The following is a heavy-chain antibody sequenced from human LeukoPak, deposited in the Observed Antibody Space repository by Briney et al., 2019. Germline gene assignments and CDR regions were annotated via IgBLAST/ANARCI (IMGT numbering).Heavy chain of an antibody. V-gene: IGHV1-18*04. Sequence: GASVKVSCKXSGYTFTGYYMHWVRQAPGQGLEWMGWISAYNGNTNYSQKLQGRVTMTTDTSTSTAYMELRSLRSDDTAVYYCARLAVAGTFFDYWGQGTLVTVSS. CDR2: ISAYNGNT. D-gene: IGHD6-19*01. J-gene: IGHJ4*02. CDR3: ARLAVAGTFFDY. CDR1: GYTFTGYY.